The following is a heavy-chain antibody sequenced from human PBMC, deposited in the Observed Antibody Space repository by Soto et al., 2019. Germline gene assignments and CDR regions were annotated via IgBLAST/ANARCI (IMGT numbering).Heavy chain of an antibody. CDR1: GGSISSGNFY. J-gene: IGHJ4*02. V-gene: IGHV4-31*03. D-gene: IGHD1-26*01. Sequence: SETLSLTCTVSGGSISSGNFYWSWIRQPPGKGLEWIGYIYFSGSTSYSPSLKSRLTISLNTSNNQFSLKLTSVTAADTAVYYCANDSHGGNTYFDLWGQGALVTVSS. CDR2: IYFSGST. CDR3: ANDSHGGNTYFDL.